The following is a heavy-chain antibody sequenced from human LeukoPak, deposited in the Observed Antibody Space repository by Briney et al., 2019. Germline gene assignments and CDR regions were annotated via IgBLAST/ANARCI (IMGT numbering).Heavy chain of an antibody. CDR3: AKDPVYCSGGSCYWYNWFDP. CDR2: ISGSGGST. V-gene: IGHV3-23*01. Sequence: GGSLRLSCAASGFTFSSYAMSWVRQAPGKGLEWVSAISGSGGSTYYADSVKGWFTISRDNSKNTLYLQMNSLRAEDTAVYYCAKDPVYCSGGSCYWYNWFDPWGQGTLVTVSS. D-gene: IGHD2-15*01. CDR1: GFTFSSYA. J-gene: IGHJ5*02.